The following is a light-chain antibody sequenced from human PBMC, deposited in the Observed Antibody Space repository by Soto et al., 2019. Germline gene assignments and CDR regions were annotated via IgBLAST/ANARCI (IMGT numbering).Light chain of an antibody. CDR2: KAS. Sequence: DIQMTQSPSTLSASVGDRFTITCRASQSISSWLAWYQQKPGKAPKLLIYKASSLESGVPSRFRGSGSGTEFTLTISSLQPDDFAPYYCQQYNSYSRTFGQGTKVDIK. CDR3: QQYNSYSRT. CDR1: QSISSW. J-gene: IGKJ1*01. V-gene: IGKV1-5*03.